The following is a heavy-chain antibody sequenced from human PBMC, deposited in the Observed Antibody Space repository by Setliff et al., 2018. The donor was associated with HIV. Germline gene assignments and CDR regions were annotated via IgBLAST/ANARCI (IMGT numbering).Heavy chain of an antibody. CDR1: NASFTDYY. Sequence: NPSETLSLTCAVYNASFTDYYRGWIRQAPGKGLEWIGEINQSGNTNYNSSLKNRVTMSINLSKNQFSLTLTSVTAADTAVYYCAVRAYGPLEYWAQGNQVTVSS. CDR2: INQSGNT. V-gene: IGHV4-34*01. CDR3: AVRAYGPLEY. D-gene: IGHD4-17*01. J-gene: IGHJ4*02.